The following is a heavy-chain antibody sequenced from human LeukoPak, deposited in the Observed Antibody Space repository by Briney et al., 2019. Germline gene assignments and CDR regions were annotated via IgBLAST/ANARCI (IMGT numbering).Heavy chain of an antibody. V-gene: IGHV1-18*01. CDR2: ISAYNGNT. CDR3: ARGRYTFGGSYRPLGYFDY. CDR1: GYTSTSYG. Sequence: ASVKVSCKASGYTSTSYGISWVRRAPGQGLEWMGWISAYNGNTNYAQKLQGRVTMTTDTSTSTAYMELRSLRSDDTAVYYCARGRYTFGGSYRPLGYFDYWGQGTLVTVSS. J-gene: IGHJ4*02. D-gene: IGHD3-16*02.